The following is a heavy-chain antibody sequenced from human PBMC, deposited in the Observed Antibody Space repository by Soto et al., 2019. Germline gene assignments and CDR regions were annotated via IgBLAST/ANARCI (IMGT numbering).Heavy chain of an antibody. D-gene: IGHD4-17*01. Sequence: ASVKVSCKASGYTFTGYYMHWVRQAPGQGLEWMGWINPNSGGTNYAQKFQGRVTMTRDTSISTAYMELSRLRSDDTAVYYCASPMHTVSTGIYYYGMACWGQGTTVIVAS. CDR1: GYTFTGYY. V-gene: IGHV1-2*02. CDR2: INPNSGGT. J-gene: IGHJ6*02. CDR3: ASPMHTVSTGIYYYGMAC.